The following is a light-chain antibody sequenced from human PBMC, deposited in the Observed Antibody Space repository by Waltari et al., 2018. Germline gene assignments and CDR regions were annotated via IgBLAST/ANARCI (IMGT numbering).Light chain of an antibody. CDR2: SNN. V-gene: IGLV1-44*01. CDR1: SSHIGGNT. Sequence: QSVLTQPPSASGTPGQRVTISCSGSSSHIGGNTVNWYQQLPGTAPQLLIYSNNRRPSGVPDRFSGSKSGTSASLAISGLQSEDEADYYCAAWDDSLNGWVFGGGTKLTVL. CDR3: AAWDDSLNGWV. J-gene: IGLJ3*02.